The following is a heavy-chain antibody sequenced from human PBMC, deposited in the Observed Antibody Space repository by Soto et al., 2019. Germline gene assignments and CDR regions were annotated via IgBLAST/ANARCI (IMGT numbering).Heavy chain of an antibody. V-gene: IGHV1-2*04. CDR1: GDSFNDYY. CDR2: INPNSGVT. D-gene: IGHD5-12*01. CDR3: ARESGGATATLDYYYFYMDV. J-gene: IGHJ6*03. Sequence: VQLVQSGAEVKKPGASVKVSCKSSGDSFNDYYLHWVRQAPGQGLEWMGWINPNSGVTKYAQKFQGWVTMTRDTSIRTVYMELSRLSSDDTAVYYCARESGGATATLDYYYFYMDVW.